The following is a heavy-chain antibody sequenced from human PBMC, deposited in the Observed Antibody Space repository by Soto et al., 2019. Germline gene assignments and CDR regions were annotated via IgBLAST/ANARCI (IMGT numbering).Heavy chain of an antibody. Sequence: EVQLVGSGGGLVQPGGSLRLSCAASGFTFSSYEMNWVRQAPGKGLEWVSYISSSGSTIYYADSVKGRFTISRDNAKNSLYLQMNSLRAEDTAVYYCARADYPRLYFDYWGQGTLVTVSS. CDR3: ARADYPRLYFDY. D-gene: IGHD2-21*01. CDR2: ISSSGSTI. V-gene: IGHV3-48*03. CDR1: GFTFSSYE. J-gene: IGHJ4*02.